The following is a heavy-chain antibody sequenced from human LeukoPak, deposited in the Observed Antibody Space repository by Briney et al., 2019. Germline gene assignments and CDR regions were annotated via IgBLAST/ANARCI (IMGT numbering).Heavy chain of an antibody. CDR1: GFTFSSYA. CDR2: ISYDGSNK. J-gene: IGHJ6*02. D-gene: IGHD3-9*01. CDR3: ARDVVRYFDWLRDLGYYYYYGMDV. Sequence: GGSLRLSCAASGFTFSSYAMHWVRQAPGKGLEWVAVISYDGSNKYYADSVKGRFTISRDNSKNTLYLQMNSLGAEDTAVYYCARDVVRYFDWLRDLGYYYYYGMDVWGQGTTVTVSS. V-gene: IGHV3-30*04.